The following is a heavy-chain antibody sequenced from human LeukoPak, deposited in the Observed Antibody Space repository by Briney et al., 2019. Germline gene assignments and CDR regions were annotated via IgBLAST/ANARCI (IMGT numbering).Heavy chain of an antibody. D-gene: IGHD4-17*01. V-gene: IGHV3-43*02. CDR1: GFTFDDYA. CDR3: AKDQTQAGYGDYVEGLDY. J-gene: IGHJ4*02. CDR2: ISGDGGST. Sequence: PGGSLRLSCAASGFTFDDYAMHWVRQAPGKGLEWVSLISGDGGSTYYADSVKGRFTISRDNSKNSLYLQMNSLRTEDTALYYCAKDQTQAGYGDYVEGLDYWGQGTLVTVSS.